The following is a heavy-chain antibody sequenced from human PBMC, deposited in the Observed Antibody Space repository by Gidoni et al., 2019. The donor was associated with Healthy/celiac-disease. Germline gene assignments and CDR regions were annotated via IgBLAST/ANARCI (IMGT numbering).Heavy chain of an antibody. J-gene: IGHJ4*02. D-gene: IGHD5-18*01. CDR2: IDPSDYYT. Sequence: DVQLVQSGAEVQTPVQSLRISCKGSVYSFTSYWISWVRQMPGKGLEWMGRIDPSDYYTNYSPSFQGHVTISADKSISMAYRQGSSLKAADTAMYYCARHERADMGSDWGQGTLVTVSS. CDR3: ARHERADMGSD. CDR1: VYSFTSYW. V-gene: IGHV5-10-1*03.